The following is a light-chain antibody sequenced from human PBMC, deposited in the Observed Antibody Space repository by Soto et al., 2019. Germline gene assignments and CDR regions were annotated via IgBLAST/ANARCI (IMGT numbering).Light chain of an antibody. CDR3: QHYNSYSEA. Sequence: MMMTQYPATLSVSPGERVTLSCLTSHSVNSHVAWYQQKPGQARRLLLYGASTRATGITVRFSGSGSGTTFTLTISSLQPDDFATYYCQHYNSYSEAVGPGTKVEIK. J-gene: IGKJ1*01. CDR1: HSVNSH. CDR2: GAS. V-gene: IGKV3-15*01.